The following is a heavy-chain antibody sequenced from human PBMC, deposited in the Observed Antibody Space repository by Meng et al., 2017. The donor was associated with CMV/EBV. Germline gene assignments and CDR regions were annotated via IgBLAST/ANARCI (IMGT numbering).Heavy chain of an antibody. Sequence: GGSLRLSCAASGFTFSSYAMHWVHQAPGKGLEWVAVISYDGSNKYYADSVKGRFTISRDNSKNTLYLQMNSLRAEDTAVYYCARAYDFWSTGYYYYGMDVWGQGTTVTVSS. D-gene: IGHD3-3*01. V-gene: IGHV3-30*04. CDR3: ARAYDFWSTGYYYYGMDV. CDR2: ISYDGSNK. J-gene: IGHJ6*02. CDR1: GFTFSSYA.